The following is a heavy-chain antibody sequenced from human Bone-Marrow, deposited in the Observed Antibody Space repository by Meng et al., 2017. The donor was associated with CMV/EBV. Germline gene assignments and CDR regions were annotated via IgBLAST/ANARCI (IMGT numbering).Heavy chain of an antibody. CDR1: GFTFSNAW. Sequence: GESLKISCAASGFTFSNAWMSWVRQAPGKGLEWVSVIYSGGSTYYADSVKGRFTISRDNSKNTLYLQMNSLRAEDTAVYYCAKAGGGYKFDPWGQGTLVTVSS. J-gene: IGHJ5*02. D-gene: IGHD3-22*01. CDR3: AKAGGGYKFDP. V-gene: IGHV3-66*02. CDR2: IYSGGST.